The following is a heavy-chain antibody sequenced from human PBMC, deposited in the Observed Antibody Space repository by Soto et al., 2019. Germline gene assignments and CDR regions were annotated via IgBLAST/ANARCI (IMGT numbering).Heavy chain of an antibody. CDR3: ARPLRDGVTALY. CDR1: GFTFSSYA. CDR2: ISYDGSNK. J-gene: IGHJ4*02. Sequence: QVQLVESGGGVVQPGRSLRLSCAASGFTFSSYAMHWVRQAPGKGLEWVAVISYDGSNKYYADSVKGRFTISRDNSKNTLYLQMNSLRAEDTAVYYCARPLRDGVTALYWGQGTLVTVSS. D-gene: IGHD2-21*02. V-gene: IGHV3-30-3*01.